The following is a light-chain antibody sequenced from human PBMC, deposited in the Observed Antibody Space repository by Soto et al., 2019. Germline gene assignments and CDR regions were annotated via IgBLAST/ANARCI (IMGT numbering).Light chain of an antibody. CDR2: DAS. CDR3: QQRSNWPLWA. V-gene: IGKV3-11*01. Sequence: EIVLTQSPATLSLSPGERATLSCRASQSVSSYLAWYQQKPGQAPRLLIYDASNMDTGIPARFSGSGSGTDFTLTISSLVHEDVAVYYCQQRSNWPLWAFGQGTKVEIK. J-gene: IGKJ1*01. CDR1: QSVSSY.